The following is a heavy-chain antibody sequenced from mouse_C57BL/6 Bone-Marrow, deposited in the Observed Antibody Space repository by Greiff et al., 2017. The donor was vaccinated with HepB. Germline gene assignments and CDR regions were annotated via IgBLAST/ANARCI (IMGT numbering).Heavy chain of an antibody. CDR1: GFTFTDYY. J-gene: IGHJ2*01. D-gene: IGHD1-1*01. CDR2: IRNKANGYTT. CDR3: ARWDGSSYTYCDY. V-gene: IGHV7-3*01. Sequence: EVQGVESGGGLVQPGGSLSLSCAASGFTFTDYYMSWVRQPPGKALEWLGFIRNKANGYTTEYSASVKGRFTISRDNSQSILYLQMNALRAEDSATYYCARWDGSSYTYCDYWGAGTTLTGSS.